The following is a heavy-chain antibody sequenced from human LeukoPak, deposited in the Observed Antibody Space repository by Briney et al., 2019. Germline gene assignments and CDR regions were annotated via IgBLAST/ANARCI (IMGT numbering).Heavy chain of an antibody. D-gene: IGHD3-22*01. CDR1: GYNFMNYW. Sequence: GESLKISCKGPGYNFMNYWINWVRQMPGKGLEWMGRIDPSDSYTNYSPSFQGHVTISADKSISAAYLQWSSLKASDTAMYYCARLKYDSSGHPLDYWGQGTLVTVST. J-gene: IGHJ4*02. CDR3: ARLKYDSSGHPLDY. CDR2: IDPSDSYT. V-gene: IGHV5-10-1*01.